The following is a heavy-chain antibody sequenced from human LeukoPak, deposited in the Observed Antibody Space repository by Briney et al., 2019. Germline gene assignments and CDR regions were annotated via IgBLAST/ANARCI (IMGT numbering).Heavy chain of an antibody. Sequence: PGGSLRLSCADSGFTVSSNYMSWVRQAPGKGLEWVSVIYSGGSTYYADSVKGRFTVSRDNSKNTLYLQMNSLRAEDTAVYYCARDLGLHYFDYWGQGTLVTVPS. J-gene: IGHJ4*02. CDR2: IYSGGST. D-gene: IGHD3/OR15-3a*01. CDR3: ARDLGLHYFDY. V-gene: IGHV3-66*01. CDR1: GFTVSSNY.